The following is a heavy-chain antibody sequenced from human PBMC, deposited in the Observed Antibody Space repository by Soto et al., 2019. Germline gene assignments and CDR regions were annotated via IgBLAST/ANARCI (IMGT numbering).Heavy chain of an antibody. Sequence: GSLRLSCAASGFTFSDYYMSWIRQAPGKGLEWVSYISSSGSTIYYADSVKGRFTISRDNAKNSLYLQMNSLRAEDTAVYYCARDFFYYDILTGTDAFDICGQGTMVTVSS. V-gene: IGHV3-11*01. D-gene: IGHD3-9*01. CDR1: GFTFSDYY. CDR3: ARDFFYYDILTGTDAFDI. CDR2: ISSSGSTI. J-gene: IGHJ3*02.